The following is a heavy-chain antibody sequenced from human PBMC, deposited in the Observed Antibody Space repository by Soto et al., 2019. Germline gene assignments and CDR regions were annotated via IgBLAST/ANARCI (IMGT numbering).Heavy chain of an antibody. J-gene: IGHJ6*02. CDR1: GYTFTSYD. CDR2: MNPNSGNT. V-gene: IGHV1-8*01. D-gene: IGHD6-19*01. CDR3: ARASVAGYYYYCGMDV. Sequence: ASVKVSCKASGYTFTSYDINWVRQATGQGLEWMGWMNPNSGNTSYAQKFQGRVTMTRNTSISTAYMELSRLRSDDTAVYYCARASVAGYYYYCGMDVWGQGTTVTVSS.